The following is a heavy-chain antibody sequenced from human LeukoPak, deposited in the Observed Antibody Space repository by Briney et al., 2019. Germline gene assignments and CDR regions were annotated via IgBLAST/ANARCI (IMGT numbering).Heavy chain of an antibody. CDR1: GGSISSGGYY. CDR3: ARGRSSSSWYY. J-gene: IGHJ4*02. V-gene: IGHV4-31*03. CDR2: IYYSGGT. Sequence: SETLSLTCTVSGGSISSGGYYWSWIRQHPGKGLEWIGYIYYSGGTYYNPTLKSRVTISVDTSKNQFSLKLSSATAADTAVYYCARGRSSSSWYYWGQGTLVTVSS. D-gene: IGHD6-13*01.